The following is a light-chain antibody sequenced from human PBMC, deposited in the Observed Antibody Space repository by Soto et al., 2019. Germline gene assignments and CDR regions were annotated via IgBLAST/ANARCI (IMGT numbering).Light chain of an antibody. V-gene: IGKV1-5*01. CDR2: DAS. CDR3: QPYNTYSKT. CDR1: QSVSYW. Sequence: DIQMTQSPSTLSTSVGARVTITCRASQSVSYWLAWYQQKPGKGPNLLIYDASILASVVPSRFSGGGFGTEFTLNISSLQPDDSANSYFQPYNTYSKTFGPGTKVEIK. J-gene: IGKJ3*01.